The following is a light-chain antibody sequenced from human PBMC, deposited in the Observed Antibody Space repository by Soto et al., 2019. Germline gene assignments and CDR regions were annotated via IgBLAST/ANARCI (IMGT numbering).Light chain of an antibody. CDR3: QHRPGWPPALT. Sequence: EIVLTPSPGTLSLSPGERATISCMASQSVTSSYLAWYQHKPGQAPRLLIYNASNRATGIPARFSGSGSGTDFTLTISSLEPEDFAVYFCQHRPGWPPALTCGGGSKVDIK. J-gene: IGKJ4*01. V-gene: IGKV3-11*01. CDR1: QSVTSSY. CDR2: NAS.